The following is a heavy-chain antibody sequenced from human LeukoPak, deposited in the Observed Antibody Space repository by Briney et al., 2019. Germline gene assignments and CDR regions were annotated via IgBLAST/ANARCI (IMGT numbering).Heavy chain of an antibody. CDR1: GFTFSGYA. CDR3: AKDTSSWYLNWFDP. V-gene: IGHV3-23*01. J-gene: IGHJ5*02. D-gene: IGHD6-13*01. CDR2: ISGSGGSR. Sequence: PGGSLRLSCAASGFTFSGYAMSWVRQAPGKGLEWVSGISGSGGSRYYADSVKGRFTISRDNSKNTLFLEMNSLRVEDTAVYYCAKDTSSWYLNWFDPWGQGTLVTVSS.